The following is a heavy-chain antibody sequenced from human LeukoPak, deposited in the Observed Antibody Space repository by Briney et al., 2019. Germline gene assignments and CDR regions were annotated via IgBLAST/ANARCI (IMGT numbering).Heavy chain of an antibody. CDR1: GFTFSDYW. Sequence: PGVALRLSCAASGFTFSDYWMHWVRQAPGKGLVWVSRINSDGSNTGYADSVKGRFTISRDNAKNTLYLQMNSLRAEDTAVYYCTKLGGGGYSNGWYPRWGQGTLVTVSS. D-gene: IGHD6-19*01. CDR3: TKLGGGGYSNGWYPR. V-gene: IGHV3-74*01. CDR2: INSDGSNT. J-gene: IGHJ4*02.